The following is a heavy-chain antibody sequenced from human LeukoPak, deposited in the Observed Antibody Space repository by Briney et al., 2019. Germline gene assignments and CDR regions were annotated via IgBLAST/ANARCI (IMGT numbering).Heavy chain of an antibody. D-gene: IGHD6-19*01. J-gene: IGHJ4*02. CDR3: ARGGYTSGWYVFDY. CDR1: GRFLHRYY. V-gene: IGHV4-59*01. CDR2: IYYSGRT. Sequence: PSETLSLLCPLCGRFLHRYYWMWIRQPPPKELAWIGYIYYSGRTTYTPSLTTRVTISIDTSKNPFSLRLTSVTAADTALYYCARGGYTSGWYVFDYWGQGNLVTVSS.